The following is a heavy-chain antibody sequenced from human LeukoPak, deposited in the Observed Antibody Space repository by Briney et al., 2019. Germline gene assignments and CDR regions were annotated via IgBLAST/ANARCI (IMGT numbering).Heavy chain of an antibody. CDR1: GGSFSGYY. V-gene: IGHV4-34*01. D-gene: IGHD3-10*01. CDR2: INHSGST. Sequence: SETLSLTCAVYGGSFSGYYWSWIRQPPGKGLEWIGEINHSGSTNYNPSLKSRVTISVDTSKNQFSLKLSSVTAADTAVYYCARRRWFGELWSPWFDPWGQGTLVTVSS. CDR3: ARRRWFGELWSPWFDP. J-gene: IGHJ5*02.